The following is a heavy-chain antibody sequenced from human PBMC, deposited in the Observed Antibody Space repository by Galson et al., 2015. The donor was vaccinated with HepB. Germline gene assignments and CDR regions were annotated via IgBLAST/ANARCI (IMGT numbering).Heavy chain of an antibody. CDR2: IYHSGST. CDR3: ARDHDCSSTSCYPLGFDP. CDR1: GGSISSSNW. J-gene: IGHJ5*02. V-gene: IGHV4-4*02. D-gene: IGHD2-2*01. Sequence: ETLSLTCAVSGGSISSSNWWSWVRQPPGKGLEWIGEIYHSGSTNYDPSLKSRVTISVDKSKNQFSLKLSSVTAADTAVYYCARDHDCSSTSCYPLGFDPWGQGALVTVSS.